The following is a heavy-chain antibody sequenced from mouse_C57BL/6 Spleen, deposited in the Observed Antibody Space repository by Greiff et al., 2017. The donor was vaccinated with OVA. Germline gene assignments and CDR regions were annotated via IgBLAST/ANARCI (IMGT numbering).Heavy chain of an antibody. CDR3: ASKAYYGSLGAMDY. Sequence: QVQLQQSGAELVRPGTSVKVSCKASGYAFTNYLIEWVKQRPGQGLEWIGVINPGSGGTNYTEKFKGKATLTADKSSSTAYMQLSSLTSEDSAVYFGASKAYYGSLGAMDYWGQGTSVTVSS. CDR1: GYAFTNYL. V-gene: IGHV1-54*01. CDR2: INPGSGGT. J-gene: IGHJ4*01. D-gene: IGHD1-1*01.